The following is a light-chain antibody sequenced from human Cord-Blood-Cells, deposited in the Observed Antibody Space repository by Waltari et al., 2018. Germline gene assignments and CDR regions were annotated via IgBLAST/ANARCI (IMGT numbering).Light chain of an antibody. CDR3: CSYAGSYTFYV. CDR2: DVS. J-gene: IGLJ1*01. Sequence: QSALTQPRSVSGSPGQSVTISCTGTSSDVGGSNYVSWYQQHPGKAPKLMMYDVSKRPSGVPDRFSGSKSGNTASLTISGLQAEDEADYYCCSYAGSYTFYVFGTGTKVTVL. CDR1: SSDVGGSNY. V-gene: IGLV2-11*01.